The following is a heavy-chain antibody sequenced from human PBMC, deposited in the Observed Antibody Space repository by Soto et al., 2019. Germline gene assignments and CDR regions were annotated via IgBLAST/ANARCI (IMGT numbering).Heavy chain of an antibody. V-gene: IGHV1-69*16. CDR3: ARDLLRFTALPRGHTRYSYYYYGMDV. J-gene: IGHJ6*02. Sequence: VKVSCKASGGTFDNFIMNWVRQTPGRGLEWMGGIVPMLGTPTYAEKFKGRVTISATGSTSTMYMEVTSLRSEDTAVYYCARDLLRFTALPRGHTRYSYYYYGMDVWGQGTTVTVSS. CDR2: IVPMLGTP. D-gene: IGHD3-3*01. CDR1: GGTFDNFI.